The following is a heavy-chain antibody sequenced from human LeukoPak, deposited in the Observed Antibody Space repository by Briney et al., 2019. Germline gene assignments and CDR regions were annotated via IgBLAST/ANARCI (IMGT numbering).Heavy chain of an antibody. Sequence: PGGSLRLSCAASGFTFSSYGMHWVRQAPGKGLEWVAVISYDGSNKYYADSVKGRFTISRDNSKNTLYLQMNSLRAEDTAVYYCAKDLHPESIAAAGKVGQIDYWGQGTLVTVSS. CDR2: ISYDGSNK. J-gene: IGHJ4*02. D-gene: IGHD6-13*01. CDR1: GFTFSSYG. V-gene: IGHV3-30*18. CDR3: AKDLHPESIAAAGKVGQIDY.